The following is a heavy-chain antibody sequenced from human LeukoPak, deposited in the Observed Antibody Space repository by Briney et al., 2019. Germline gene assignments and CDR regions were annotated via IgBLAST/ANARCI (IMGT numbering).Heavy chain of an antibody. Sequence: GRSLRLSCAASGFTFDDYAMHWVRQAPGKGLEWVSGISWNSGSIGYADSVKGRFTISRDNAKNSLYLQMNSLRAEDTAVYYCAKDGEIYYDSSGHSGYFDYWGQGTLVTVSS. J-gene: IGHJ4*02. CDR1: GFTFDDYA. CDR3: AKDGEIYYDSSGHSGYFDY. V-gene: IGHV3-9*01. CDR2: ISWNSGSI. D-gene: IGHD3-22*01.